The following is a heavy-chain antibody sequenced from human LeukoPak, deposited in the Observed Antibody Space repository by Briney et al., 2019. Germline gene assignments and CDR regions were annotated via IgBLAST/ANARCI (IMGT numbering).Heavy chain of an antibody. CDR3: AKVAFSGYYSSIPYYFDY. CDR1: GFTFSSYG. CDR2: IRYDGSNK. V-gene: IGHV3-30*02. D-gene: IGHD3-22*01. J-gene: IGHJ4*02. Sequence: GGSLRLSCAASGFTFSSYGMHWVRQAPGKGLEWVAFIRYDGSNKYYADSVKGRFTISRDNSKNTLYLQMNSLRAEDTAVYYCAKVAFSGYYSSIPYYFDYWGQGTLVTVSS.